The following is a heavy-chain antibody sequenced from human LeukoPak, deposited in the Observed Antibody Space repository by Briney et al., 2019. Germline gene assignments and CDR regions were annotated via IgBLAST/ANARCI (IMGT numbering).Heavy chain of an antibody. CDR3: ARGPEIYCSGGSCYSAGRGWFDP. D-gene: IGHD2-15*01. J-gene: IGHJ5*02. Sequence: PSETLSLTCAVYGGSFSGYYWSWIRQPPGKGLEWIGEINHSGSTNYNPSLKSRVTISVDTSKNQFSLKLSSVPAADTAVYYCARGPEIYCSGGSCYSAGRGWFDPWGQGTLVTVSS. CDR1: GGSFSGYY. CDR2: INHSGST. V-gene: IGHV4-34*01.